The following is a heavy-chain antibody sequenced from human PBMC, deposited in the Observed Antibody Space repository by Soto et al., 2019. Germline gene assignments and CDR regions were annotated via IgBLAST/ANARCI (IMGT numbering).Heavy chain of an antibody. Sequence: GESLKISCKGSGYSFTSYWIVWVRQMSGKGLEWMGTIYPGDSDTRYSPSFQGQVTISANKSLSTAYLQWNSLKASDTAMYFCARNKGYCSSSACYGMDVWGQGAAVTVSS. V-gene: IGHV5-51*01. J-gene: IGHJ6*02. CDR3: ARNKGYCSSSACYGMDV. CDR1: GYSFTSYW. CDR2: IYPGDSDT. D-gene: IGHD2-2*01.